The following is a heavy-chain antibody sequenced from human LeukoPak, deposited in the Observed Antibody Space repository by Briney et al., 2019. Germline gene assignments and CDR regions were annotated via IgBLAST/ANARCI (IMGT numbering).Heavy chain of an antibody. CDR1: GYTFTGYY. J-gene: IGHJ6*02. CDR3: ASADCTNGVCYRYYYYYGMDV. CDR2: INPNSGGT. V-gene: IGHV1-2*02. D-gene: IGHD2-8*01. Sequence: EASVKVSCKASGYTFTGYYMHWVRQAPGQGLEWMGWINPNSGGTNYAQKFQGRVTMTRDTSISTAYMELSRLRSDDTAVYYCASADCTNGVCYRYYYYYGMDVWGQGTTVTVSS.